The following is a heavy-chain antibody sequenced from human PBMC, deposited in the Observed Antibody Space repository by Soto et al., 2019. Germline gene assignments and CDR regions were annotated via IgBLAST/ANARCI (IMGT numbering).Heavy chain of an antibody. CDR3: ATCKSGGDCSSGREDAFDI. Sequence: ASVKVSCKVSGYTLTELSMLWVRQAPGKGLEWMGGFDPEDGETIYAQKFQGRVTMTEDTSTDTAYIELSSLSSEDPAVYYCATCKSGGDCSSGREDAFDIWGQGTMVTVSS. J-gene: IGHJ3*02. CDR1: GYTLTELS. D-gene: IGHD2-21*02. V-gene: IGHV1-24*01. CDR2: FDPEDGET.